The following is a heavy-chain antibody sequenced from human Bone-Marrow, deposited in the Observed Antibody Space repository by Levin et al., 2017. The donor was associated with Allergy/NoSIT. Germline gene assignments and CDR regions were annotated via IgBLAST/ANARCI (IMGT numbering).Heavy chain of an antibody. V-gene: IGHV7-4-1*02. CDR1: NYMFTSQG. J-gene: IGHJ4*02. CDR2: INTHTGDP. CDR3: ARLRRGTYGLGSYSDS. Sequence: GESLKISCQASNYMFTSQGLNWVRQAPGQGLEWMGWINTHTGDPTYAQGFTGRFVFSLDTSVSTAYLQINSLKTEDSAVYYCARLRRGTYGLGSYSDSWGQGTLVTVSS. D-gene: IGHD3-10*01.